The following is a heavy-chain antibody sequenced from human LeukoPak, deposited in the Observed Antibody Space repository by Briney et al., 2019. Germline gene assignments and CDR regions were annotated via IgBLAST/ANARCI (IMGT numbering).Heavy chain of an antibody. CDR2: IRGSGSDT. J-gene: IGHJ4*02. CDR1: GFTFCSYA. CDR3: AKADQEVYYNSSGHLDY. D-gene: IGHD3-22*01. Sequence: PGGYLRLYSAASGFTFCSYAMRWVRQAQGQGLEWVSAIRGSGSDTYYADSVRGRFTISRANSKTTLDLQMLRLGADDVAECYCAKADQEVYYNSSGHLDYWGQGSLGTASS. V-gene: IGHV3-23*01.